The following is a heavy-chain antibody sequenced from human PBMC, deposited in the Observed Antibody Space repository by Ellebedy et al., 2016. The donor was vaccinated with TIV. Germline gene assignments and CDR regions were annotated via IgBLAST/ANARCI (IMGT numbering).Heavy chain of an antibody. CDR2: INPSGGST. CDR3: ARVPAGALYMDV. V-gene: IGHV1-46*01. D-gene: IGHD2-2*01. Sequence: ASVKVSCKASGYTFTSYYMHWVRQAPGQGLEWMGIINPSGGSTSYAQKFQGRVTMARDTSTSTVYMELSSLRSEDTAVYYCARVPAGALYMDVWGKGTTVTVSS. CDR1: GYTFTSYY. J-gene: IGHJ6*03.